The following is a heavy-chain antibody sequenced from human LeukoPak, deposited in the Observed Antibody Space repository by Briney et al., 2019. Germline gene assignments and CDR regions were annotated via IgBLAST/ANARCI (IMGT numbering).Heavy chain of an antibody. CDR1: GFTFSSYA. CDR2: ISYDGSNK. D-gene: IGHD3-22*01. Sequence: GGSLRLSCAASGFTFSSYAMHWVRQAPGKGLEWVAVISYDGSNKYYADSVKGRFTISRDNSKNTLYLQMNSLRAEDTAVYYCARDSSGYRTDYWGQGTLVTVSS. V-gene: IGHV3-30-3*01. CDR3: ARDSSGYRTDY. J-gene: IGHJ4*02.